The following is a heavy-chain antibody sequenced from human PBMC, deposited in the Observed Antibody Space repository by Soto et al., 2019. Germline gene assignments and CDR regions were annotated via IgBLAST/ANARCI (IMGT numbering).Heavy chain of an antibody. J-gene: IGHJ6*02. Sequence: QVQLQESGPGLVKPSETLSLTCTVSGGSISGYYWSWIRQPPGKGLEWIGYMYKTGSTVYNPSFRSRVTISVDTSKSHFSLRLKSVTAADTAVYYCARDLWGYCGTDCYPLDVWGQGTTVTVSS. CDR2: MYKTGST. V-gene: IGHV4-59*01. CDR1: GGSISGYY. CDR3: ARDLWGYCGTDCYPLDV. D-gene: IGHD2-21*02.